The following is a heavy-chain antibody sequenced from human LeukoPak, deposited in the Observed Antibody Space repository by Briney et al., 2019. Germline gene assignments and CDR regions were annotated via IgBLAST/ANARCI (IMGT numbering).Heavy chain of an antibody. D-gene: IGHD3-9*01. J-gene: IGHJ5*02. V-gene: IGHV3-30*18. CDR3: AKDLEDILTGSLNNWFDP. CDR1: GFTFSSYG. CDR2: ISYDGSNK. Sequence: GGSLRLSCAASGFTFSSYGMHWVRQAPGKGLEWVVVISYDGSNKYYADSVKGRFTISRDNSKNTLYLQMNSLRAEDTAVYYCAKDLEDILTGSLNNWFDPWGQGTLVTVSS.